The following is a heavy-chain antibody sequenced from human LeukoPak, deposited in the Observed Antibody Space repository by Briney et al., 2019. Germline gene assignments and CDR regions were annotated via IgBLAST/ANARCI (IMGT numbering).Heavy chain of an antibody. CDR3: ARLGYDYTGT. J-gene: IGHJ4*02. CDR2: ITLNSGGT. Sequence: ASVKVSCKASGYTFTGSYLHWVRQAPEQGLEWMGCITLNSGGTDNAQKFQGRVTMTRDTSITTAYMELSRLRYDDTAVYYCARLGYDYTGTWGQGTLVTVSS. D-gene: IGHD4-11*01. V-gene: IGHV1-2*02. CDR1: GYTFTGSY.